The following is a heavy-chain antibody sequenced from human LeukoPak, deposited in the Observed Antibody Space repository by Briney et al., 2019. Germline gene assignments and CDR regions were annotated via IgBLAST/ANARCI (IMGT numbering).Heavy chain of an antibody. D-gene: IGHD2-15*01. CDR3: ARDVGGYSYYFDY. CDR1: GYTFTRYY. J-gene: IGHJ4*02. Sequence: ASVKVSCKASGYTFTRYYMHWVRQAPGQGLEWMGWINPNSGGTNYAQKFQGRVTMTRDTSISTAYMELSRLRSDDTAVYYCARDVGGYSYYFDYWGQGTLVTVSS. CDR2: INPNSGGT. V-gene: IGHV1-2*02.